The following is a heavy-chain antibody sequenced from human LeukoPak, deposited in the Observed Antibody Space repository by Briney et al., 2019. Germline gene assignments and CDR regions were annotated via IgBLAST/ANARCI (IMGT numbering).Heavy chain of an antibody. V-gene: IGHV3-7*04. Sequence: GRSLRLARAPAGFTFSSDWMSWVRQAPGKGLEWLANIKQDGSEKYYVDSVKGRFTISRDNAKNSLYLQMNSLRADDTAVYYCARGARYFEYWGQGTLVTVSS. D-gene: IGHD6-6*01. CDR2: IKQDGSEK. J-gene: IGHJ4*02. CDR1: GFTFSSDW. CDR3: ARGARYFEY.